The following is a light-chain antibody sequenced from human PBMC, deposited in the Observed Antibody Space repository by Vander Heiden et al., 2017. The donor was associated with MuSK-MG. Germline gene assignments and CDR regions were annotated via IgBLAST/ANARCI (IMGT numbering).Light chain of an antibody. CDR1: QSISSY. V-gene: IGKV1-39*01. CDR2: AAY. J-gene: IGKJ1*01. CDR3: QQSYSTVT. Sequence: DIQMTQSPSSLSASVGDRVTITCRASQSISSYLNWYQQKPGKAPKLLIYAAYSLQSGVPSRFSGSGSGTDFTLTISSLQPEDFATYYCQQSYSTVTFGQGTKVEIK.